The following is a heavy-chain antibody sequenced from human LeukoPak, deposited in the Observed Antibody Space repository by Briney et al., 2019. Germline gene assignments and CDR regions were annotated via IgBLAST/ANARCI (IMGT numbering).Heavy chain of an antibody. CDR3: ARRYYYNLGSFPFDF. Sequence: ASETLSLTCAVSGGPFSGYFWSWIRQSSGKGLEWIGEIHNSGTTNYNPSLNSRVTISEDTSKNQFYLNLSSVTAADMAVYYCARRYYYNLGSFPFDFWGQGTLVTVSS. J-gene: IGHJ4*02. CDR1: GGPFSGYF. V-gene: IGHV4-34*01. D-gene: IGHD3-10*01. CDR2: IHNSGTT.